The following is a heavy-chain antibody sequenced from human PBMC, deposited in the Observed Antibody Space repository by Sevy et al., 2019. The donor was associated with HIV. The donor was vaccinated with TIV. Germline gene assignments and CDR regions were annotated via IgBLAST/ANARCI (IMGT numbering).Heavy chain of an antibody. V-gene: IGHV4-39*02. CDR3: ARGGSYYLGYFDY. D-gene: IGHD1-26*01. CDR2: IYYNGDT. J-gene: IGHJ4*02. Sequence: SETLSLTCTVSGGSISSSSYFWGWIRQPPGKGLEWIGNIYYNGDTHYNPSLKSRVIISVETSKNHFSLRLSSVTATDTAVYYCARGGSYYLGYFDYWGQGTLVTVSS. CDR1: GGSISSSSYF.